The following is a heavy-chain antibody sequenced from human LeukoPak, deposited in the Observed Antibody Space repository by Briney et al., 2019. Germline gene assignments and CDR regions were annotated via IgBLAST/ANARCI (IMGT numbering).Heavy chain of an antibody. J-gene: IGHJ6*02. CDR1: GFTLTTPA. V-gene: IGHV3-30*18. Sequence: GSPLRSPCEAPGFTLTTPARNWFGKAPGKGLEWVAVVSAVGKNKYYADSVKGRFTISRDNSKKTVYLQMTSLRVEDTAVYYCAKDSRGGPKPAVVLFYYHGMDVWGHGTTVIVSS. CDR2: VSAVGKNK. D-gene: IGHD2-15*01. CDR3: AKDSRGGPKPAVVLFYYHGMDV.